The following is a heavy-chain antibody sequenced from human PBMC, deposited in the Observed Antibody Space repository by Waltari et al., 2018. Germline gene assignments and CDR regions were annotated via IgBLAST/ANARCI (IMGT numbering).Heavy chain of an antibody. CDR1: GFTFSSYG. CDR3: AKGGSGSYSQVDY. V-gene: IGHV3-30*02. CDR2: IRYDGSNK. Sequence: QVQLVESGGGVVQPGGSLRLSCAASGFTFSSYGMHWVRQAPGKGWEWVSFIRYDGSNKYYADSVKGRFTISRDNSKNTLYLQMNSLRAEDTAVYYCAKGGSGSYSQVDYWGQGTLVTVSS. J-gene: IGHJ4*02. D-gene: IGHD3-10*01.